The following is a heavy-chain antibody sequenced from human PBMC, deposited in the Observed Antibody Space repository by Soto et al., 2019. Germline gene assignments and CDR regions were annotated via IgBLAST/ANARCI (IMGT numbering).Heavy chain of an antibody. CDR2: ISGSGGST. CDR1: GFTFISYA. D-gene: IGHD2-15*01. Sequence: PGGSLRLSCGASGFTFISYAMSWGRQAPGKGLEWVSAISGSGGSTYYADSVKGRFTISRDNSKNTLYLQMNSLRAEDTAVYYCAKGTRYCSGGSCYSGAFDIWGQGTMVTVSS. J-gene: IGHJ3*02. V-gene: IGHV3-23*01. CDR3: AKGTRYCSGGSCYSGAFDI.